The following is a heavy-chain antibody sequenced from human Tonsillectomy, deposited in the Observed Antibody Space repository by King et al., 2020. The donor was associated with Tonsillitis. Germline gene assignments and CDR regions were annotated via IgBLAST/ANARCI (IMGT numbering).Heavy chain of an antibody. V-gene: IGHV3-30*01. CDR2: ISYDGRNK. Sequence: QLVQSGGGVVQPGRSLRLSCAASGFPFSSYAMHWVPQAPGKGLEWVAVISYDGRNKYYADSVKGRFTIPRDNSKNTLYLKRNSLRTEDTAVYFCAGEQWLVPSPFDYWGQGTLVTVSS. CDR1: GFPFSSYA. CDR3: AGEQWLVPSPFDY. J-gene: IGHJ4*02. D-gene: IGHD6-19*01.